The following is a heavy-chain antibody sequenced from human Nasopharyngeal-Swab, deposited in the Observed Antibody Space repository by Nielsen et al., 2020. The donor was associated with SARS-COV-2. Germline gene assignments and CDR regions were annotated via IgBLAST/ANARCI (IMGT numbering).Heavy chain of an antibody. V-gene: IGHV3-9*01. J-gene: IGHJ2*01. Sequence: GGSLRLSCAASGFTFDDYAMHWVRQAPGKGLEWVSGISWNSGSIGYADSVKGRFTISRDNAKNSPYLQLNSLRAEDTAVYYCARDPLSSWQAIGNWYFDLWGRGTLVTVSS. CDR3: ARDPLSSWQAIGNWYFDL. D-gene: IGHD6-13*01. CDR1: GFTFDDYA. CDR2: ISWNSGSI.